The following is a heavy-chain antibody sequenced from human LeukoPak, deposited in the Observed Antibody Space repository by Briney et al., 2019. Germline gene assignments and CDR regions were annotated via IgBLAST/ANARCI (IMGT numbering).Heavy chain of an antibody. Sequence: PGGSLRLSCAASGFIFSSYWMSWVRQAPGKGLEWVANIKQDGSEKYYVDSVKGRFTISRDNSKKSVYVQMNSLRVEDTAVYYCARGYYDFLSGYYSDYYYMDVWGKGTTVTVSS. V-gene: IGHV3-7*01. CDR1: GFIFSSYW. CDR3: ARGYYDFLSGYYSDYYYMDV. CDR2: IKQDGSEK. D-gene: IGHD3-3*01. J-gene: IGHJ6*03.